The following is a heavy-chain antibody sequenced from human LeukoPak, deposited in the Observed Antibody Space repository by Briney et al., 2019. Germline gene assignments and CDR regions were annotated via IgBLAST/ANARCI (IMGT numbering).Heavy chain of an antibody. J-gene: IGHJ3*02. CDR3: AKVVNSGNDYDAFDI. D-gene: IGHD5-12*01. V-gene: IGHV3-21*04. Sequence: PGGSLRLSCAASGFTFSSYSMNWVRQAPGKGLEWVSSISSSSSYIYYADSVKGRFTISRDNAKNSLYLQMNSLRAEDTAVYYCAKVVNSGNDYDAFDIWGQGTMVTVSS. CDR1: GFTFSSYS. CDR2: ISSSSSYI.